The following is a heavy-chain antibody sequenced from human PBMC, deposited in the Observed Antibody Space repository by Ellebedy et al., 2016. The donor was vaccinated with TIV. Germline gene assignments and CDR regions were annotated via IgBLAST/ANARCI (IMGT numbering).Heavy chain of an antibody. CDR3: ARIIREGRLVRGVTSGWFDP. CDR2: IDWDDDK. Sequence: SGPTLVXPTQPLTLTCTFSGFSLSTSGMCVSWIRQPPGKALEWLALIDWDDDKYYSTSLKTRLTISKDTSKNQVVLTMTNMDPVDTATYYCARIIREGRLVRGVTSGWFDPWGQGTLVTVSS. J-gene: IGHJ5*02. V-gene: IGHV2-70*01. CDR1: GFSLSTSGMC. D-gene: IGHD3-10*01.